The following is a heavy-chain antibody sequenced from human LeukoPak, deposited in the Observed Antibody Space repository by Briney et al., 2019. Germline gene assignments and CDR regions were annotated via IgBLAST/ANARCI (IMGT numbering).Heavy chain of an antibody. Sequence: ASVTVSCMASVYTFTNYGVTWVRQAPGQGLEWMGWISTYNGNTNYAQNLQGRVTMTTDTSTSTDYMELRRLRSDDTAVYYCARDRQLGVWGQGTTVTVSS. V-gene: IGHV1-18*01. D-gene: IGHD6-13*01. J-gene: IGHJ6*02. CDR1: VYTFTNYG. CDR2: ISTYNGNT. CDR3: ARDRQLGV.